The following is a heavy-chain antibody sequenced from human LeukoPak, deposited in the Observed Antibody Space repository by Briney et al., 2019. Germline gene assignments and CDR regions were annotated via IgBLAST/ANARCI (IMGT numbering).Heavy chain of an antibody. J-gene: IGHJ6*02. CDR2: IIPIFGTA. D-gene: IGHD2-2*01. Sequence: GASVKVSCKASGGTFSSYAISWVRQAPGQGLEWMGGIIPIFGTANYAQKFQGRVTITADESTSTAYMELSSLRSEDTAVYYCARDARLVVVPSAYYYYYGMDVWGQETTVTVSS. CDR3: ARDARLVVVPSAYYYYYGMDV. CDR1: GGTFSSYA. V-gene: IGHV1-69*13.